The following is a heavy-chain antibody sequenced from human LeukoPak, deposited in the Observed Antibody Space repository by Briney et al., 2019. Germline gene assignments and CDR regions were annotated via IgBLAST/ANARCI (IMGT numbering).Heavy chain of an antibody. Sequence: GGSLRLSCAASGFTFSSYGMHWVRQAPGKGLEWVAVISYDVGKKYYADSVKGRFTISRDNSKNPLYLQMTSLRAEDTAVYYCAKDDYYDTSGYRDWGQGTLVTVSS. CDR2: ISYDVGKK. J-gene: IGHJ4*02. D-gene: IGHD3-22*01. CDR3: AKDDYYDTSGYRD. V-gene: IGHV3-30*18. CDR1: GFTFSSYG.